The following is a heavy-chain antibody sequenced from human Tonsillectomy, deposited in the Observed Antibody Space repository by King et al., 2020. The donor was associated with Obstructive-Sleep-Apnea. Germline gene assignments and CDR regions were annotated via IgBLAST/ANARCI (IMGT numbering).Heavy chain of an antibody. CDR1: GGSISSYY. CDR3: ARHFSSGYYYYGMDV. J-gene: IGHJ6*02. V-gene: IGHV4-59*08. CDR2: IYYCGSN. D-gene: IGHD7-27*01. Sequence: LQLQEAGPGLVKPSEALSLTCTVSGGSISSYYWGCIRQPPGEGLEWMGYIYYCGSNNHAPTLKSRVTISVNTSKNQFSLQLGAVTAADTAVYYCARHFSSGYYYYGMDVWGQGTTVTVSS.